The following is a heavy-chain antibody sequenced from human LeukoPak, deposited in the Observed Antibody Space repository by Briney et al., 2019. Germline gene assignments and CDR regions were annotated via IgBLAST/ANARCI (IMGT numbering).Heavy chain of an antibody. CDR3: AKDSRVSGPFDY. CDR2: ISWNSGSI. V-gene: IGHV3-9*01. Sequence: PGRSLRLSCAASGFTFDDYAMHWVRQAPGKGLVWASGISWNSGSIGYADSVKGRFTISRDNAKNSLYLQMNSLRAEDTALYYCAKDSRVSGPFDYWGQGTLVTVSS. J-gene: IGHJ4*02. CDR1: GFTFDDYA. D-gene: IGHD6-19*01.